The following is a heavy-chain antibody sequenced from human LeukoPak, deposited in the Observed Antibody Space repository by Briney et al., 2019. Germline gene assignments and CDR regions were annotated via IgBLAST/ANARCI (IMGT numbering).Heavy chain of an antibody. CDR1: GFTFSSYS. D-gene: IGHD3-22*01. V-gene: IGHV3-48*01. J-gene: IGHJ4*02. CDR3: ARTRCSAYLTLDY. CDR2: ITTSGGAK. Sequence: GGSLRLSCAASGFTFSSYSMNWVRQAPGKGLEWISYITTSGGAKNYADSVEGRFTISRDNAENSLYLQMSSLRAEDTAVYYCARTRCSAYLTLDYSGQGTLVTGSS.